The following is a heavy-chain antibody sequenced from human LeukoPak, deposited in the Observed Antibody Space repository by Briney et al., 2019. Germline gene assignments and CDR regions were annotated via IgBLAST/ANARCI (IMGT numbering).Heavy chain of an antibody. CDR1: GGSISSGDYY. Sequence: SETLSLTCTVSGGSISSGDYYWSWIRQPPEKGLEWIGYIYYSGSTYHNPSLKSRVTISVDTSKNQFSLKLSSVTAADTAVYYCARGIFLALDYWGQGTLVTVSS. J-gene: IGHJ4*02. D-gene: IGHD2-21*01. CDR3: ARGIFLALDY. V-gene: IGHV4-30-4*01. CDR2: IYYSGST.